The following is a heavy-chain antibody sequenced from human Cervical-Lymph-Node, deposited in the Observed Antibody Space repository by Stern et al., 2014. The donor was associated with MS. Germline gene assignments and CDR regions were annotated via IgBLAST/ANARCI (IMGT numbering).Heavy chain of an antibody. Sequence: QVQLQESGPGLVKPSQTLSLTCSVSGASIISGGYYWSWIRQHPGKGLEWIGYIHYSGTTFYNPSLRSRVTISVDTSKNQFSLKLSSVTAADTAIYYCARDQDGGPWGWFDPWGQGTLVTVSS. CDR3: ARDQDGGPWGWFDP. J-gene: IGHJ5*02. V-gene: IGHV4-31*03. D-gene: IGHD3-16*01. CDR2: IHYSGTT. CDR1: GASIISGGYY.